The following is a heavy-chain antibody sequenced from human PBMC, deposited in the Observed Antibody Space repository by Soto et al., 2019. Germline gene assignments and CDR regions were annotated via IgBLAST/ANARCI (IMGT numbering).Heavy chain of an antibody. D-gene: IGHD2-15*01. CDR1: GGSISSSSYY. V-gene: IGHV4-39*01. CDR3: ARHMTDSYYYYYGMDV. J-gene: IGHJ6*02. Sequence: QLQLQESGPGLVKPSETLSLTCTVSGGSISSSSYYWGWIRQPPGKGLEWIGSIYYSGSTYYNPSLKSRVTISVVTSKNQFSLKLSSVTAADTAVYYCARHMTDSYYYYYGMDVWGQGTTVTVSS. CDR2: IYYSGST.